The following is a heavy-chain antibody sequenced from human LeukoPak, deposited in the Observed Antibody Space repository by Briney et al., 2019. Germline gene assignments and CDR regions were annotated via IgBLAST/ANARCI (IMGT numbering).Heavy chain of an antibody. CDR2: LNSDGSST. CDR1: GFTFSSYW. J-gene: IGHJ6*02. D-gene: IGHD6-19*01. Sequence: GGSLRLSCAASGFTFSSYWMHWVRQAPGKGLVWVSRLNSDGSSTNYADSVKGRFTTSRDNAKNTLYLQMNSLRAEDTAVYYCARKGTSSGWYGLDVWGQGATVTVSS. CDR3: ARKGTSSGWYGLDV. V-gene: IGHV3-74*01.